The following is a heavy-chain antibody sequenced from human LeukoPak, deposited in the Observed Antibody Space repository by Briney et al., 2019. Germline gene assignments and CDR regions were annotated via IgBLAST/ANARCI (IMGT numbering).Heavy chain of an antibody. J-gene: IGHJ4*02. Sequence: SETLSLTCTVSGGSISNYYWSWIRQPPGKGLEWIGYIYYSGSTNYNPSLMSRVTISVDTSKTQFSLKLSSVTAADTAVYYCARYRNEALFAFDIWGQGTLVTVSS. CDR3: ARYRNEALFAFDI. CDR1: GGSISNYY. CDR2: IYYSGST. D-gene: IGHD3-3*01. V-gene: IGHV4-59*01.